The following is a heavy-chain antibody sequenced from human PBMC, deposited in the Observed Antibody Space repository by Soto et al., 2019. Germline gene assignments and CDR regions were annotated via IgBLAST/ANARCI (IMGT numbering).Heavy chain of an antibody. V-gene: IGHV4-34*01. CDR3: GRGIGPRITMVRGVIGD. J-gene: IGHJ4*02. CDR2: INHSGST. CDR1: GGSFSGYY. Sequence: SETLSLTCAVYGGSFSGYYWSWIRQPPGKGLEWIGEINHSGSTNYNPSLKSRVTISVDTSKNQFSLKLSSVTAADTAVYYCGRGIGPRITMVRGVIGDWGQGTLVTVSS. D-gene: IGHD3-10*01.